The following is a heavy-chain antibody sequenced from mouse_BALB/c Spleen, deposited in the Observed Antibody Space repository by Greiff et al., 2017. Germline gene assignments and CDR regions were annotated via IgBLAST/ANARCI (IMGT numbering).Heavy chain of an antibody. CDR2: INPSSGYT. CDR3: ARPYYGNYGAMDY. V-gene: IGHV1-4*01. Sequence: QVQLQQSGAELARPGASVKMSCKASGYTFTSYTMLWVKQRPGQGLEWIGYINPSSGYTNYNQKFKDKATLTADKSSSTAYMQLSSLTSEDSAVYYCARPYYGNYGAMDYWGQGTSVTVSS. D-gene: IGHD2-10*01. J-gene: IGHJ4*01. CDR1: GYTFTSYT.